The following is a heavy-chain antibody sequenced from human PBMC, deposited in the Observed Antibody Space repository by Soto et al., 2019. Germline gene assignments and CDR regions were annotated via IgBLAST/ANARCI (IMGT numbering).Heavy chain of an antibody. Sequence: QVQLVQSGGAVKQPGASVKVSCKTSGYTFTSYGINWVRQAPGQGLERMGWISGYNGDTKYVQKFQGRVTLTTDTSTNTAYMEVRSLRSDDTAVYYCARDWVGDLAYWGQGTLVTVSS. CDR2: ISGYNGDT. CDR1: GYTFTSYG. V-gene: IGHV1-18*01. CDR3: ARDWVGDLAY. J-gene: IGHJ4*02. D-gene: IGHD3-10*01.